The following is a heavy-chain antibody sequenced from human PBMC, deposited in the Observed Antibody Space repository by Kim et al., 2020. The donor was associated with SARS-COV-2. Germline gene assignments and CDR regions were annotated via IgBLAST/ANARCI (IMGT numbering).Heavy chain of an antibody. CDR1: GGSISSSSYY. CDR3: ARDHTSSGNWFDP. V-gene: IGHV4-39*07. J-gene: IGHJ5*02. CDR2: IYYSGST. Sequence: SETLSLTCTVSGGSISSSSYYWGWIRQPPGKGLEWIGSIYYSGSTYYNPSLKSRVTISVDTSKNQFSLKLSSVTAADTAVYYCARDHTSSGNWFDPWGQGTLVTVSS. D-gene: IGHD6-25*01.